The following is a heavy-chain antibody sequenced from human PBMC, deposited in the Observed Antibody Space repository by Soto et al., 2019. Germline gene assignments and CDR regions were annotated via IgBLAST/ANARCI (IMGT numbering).Heavy chain of an antibody. Sequence: LRLSCAASGFTFSSYGMHWVRQAPGKGLEWVAVISYDGSNKYYADSVKGRFTISRDNSKNTLYLQMNSLRAEDTAVYYCAKDLQVVVAAAYGMDVWGQGTTVTVSS. CDR1: GFTFSSYG. V-gene: IGHV3-30*18. CDR2: ISYDGSNK. CDR3: AKDLQVVVAAAYGMDV. D-gene: IGHD2-15*01. J-gene: IGHJ6*02.